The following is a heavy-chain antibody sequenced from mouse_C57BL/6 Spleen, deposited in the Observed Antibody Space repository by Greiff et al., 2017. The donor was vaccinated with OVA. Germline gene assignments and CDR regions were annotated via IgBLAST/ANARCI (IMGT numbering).Heavy chain of an antibody. CDR2: ISDGGSYT. D-gene: IGHD1-1*02. J-gene: IGHJ2*01. V-gene: IGHV5-4*01. Sequence: EVQLVESGGGLVKPGGSLKLSCAASGFTFSSYAMSWVRQTPEKRLEWVATISDGGSYTYYPDNVKGRFTISRDNAKNNLYLQMSRLKSEDTAMYYCARVGGPTYFDYWGQGTTLTVSS. CDR1: GFTFSSYA. CDR3: ARVGGPTYFDY.